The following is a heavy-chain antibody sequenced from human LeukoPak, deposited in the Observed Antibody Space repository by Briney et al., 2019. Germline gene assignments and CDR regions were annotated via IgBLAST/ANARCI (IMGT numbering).Heavy chain of an antibody. Sequence: SETLSLTCTVSGDSINNYYWSWIRQPPGKGLEWIGYIYYSGSTNYNPSLKSRVTISVDTSKNQFSLKLSSVTAADTAVYYCARGKEVITMLRGLKPGYYFDYWGQGTLVTVSS. V-gene: IGHV4-59*12. J-gene: IGHJ4*02. D-gene: IGHD3-10*01. CDR3: ARGKEVITMLRGLKPGYYFDY. CDR1: GDSINNYY. CDR2: IYYSGST.